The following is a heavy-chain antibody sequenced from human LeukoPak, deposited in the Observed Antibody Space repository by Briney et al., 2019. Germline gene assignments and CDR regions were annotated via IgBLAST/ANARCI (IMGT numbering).Heavy chain of an antibody. CDR2: IYYSGST. V-gene: IGHV4-59*01. CDR3: ARSGGGRPFDP. Sequence: SETLSLTCTVSGGSISSYYWSWIRQPPGKGLEWIAYIYYSGSTKYDPSLKSRVTISVDTSKNQFSLKLSPVTAADTAVYYCARSGGGRPFDPWGQGTLVTVSS. D-gene: IGHD2-15*01. J-gene: IGHJ5*02. CDR1: GGSISSYY.